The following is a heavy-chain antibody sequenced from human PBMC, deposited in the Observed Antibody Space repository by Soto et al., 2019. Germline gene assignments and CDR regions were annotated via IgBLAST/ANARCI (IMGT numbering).Heavy chain of an antibody. CDR1: GYTFTSYA. J-gene: IGHJ4*02. D-gene: IGHD6-13*01. CDR2: INAGNGNT. V-gene: IGHV1-3*01. Sequence: ASVKVSCKASGYTFTSYAMHWVRQAPGQRLEWMGWINAGNGNTKYSQKFQGRVTITRDTSASTAYMELSSLRSEDTAVYYCARDHRSKKGIAAAGNFDYWGQGTLVTVSS. CDR3: ARDHRSKKGIAAAGNFDY.